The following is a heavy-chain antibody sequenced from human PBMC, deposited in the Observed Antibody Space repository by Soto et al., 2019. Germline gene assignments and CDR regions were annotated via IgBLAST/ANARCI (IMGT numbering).Heavy chain of an antibody. CDR1: GFIFSSSV. J-gene: IGHJ1*01. V-gene: IGHV3-23*01. CDR2: ISGGGGTT. CDR3: AKDWGIAVAATGYFLH. Sequence: EVRLLESGGGLVQPGGSLRLSCAASGFIFSSSVMSWVRQAPGKGLEWVSTISGGGGTTYYADSVKGRFTISRDRSKNTLYLQMNSLRAEDTAVYYCAKDWGIAVAATGYFLHWGQGTLVTVSS. D-gene: IGHD6-19*01.